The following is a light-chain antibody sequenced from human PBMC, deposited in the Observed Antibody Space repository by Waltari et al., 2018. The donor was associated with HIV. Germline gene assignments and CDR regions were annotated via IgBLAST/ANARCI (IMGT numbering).Light chain of an antibody. CDR3: SSYANKNGFYVV. Sequence: QSALTQPPSASGSPGQSVTISCTGTNSDIGGYNYVARYQQHPGKAPKLVISEVTKRPSGVPGRFSGSKSGTTASLTVSGLQAEDEADYYCSSYANKNGFYVVFGGGTRLTVL. CDR2: EVT. J-gene: IGLJ2*01. V-gene: IGLV2-8*01. CDR1: NSDIGGYNY.